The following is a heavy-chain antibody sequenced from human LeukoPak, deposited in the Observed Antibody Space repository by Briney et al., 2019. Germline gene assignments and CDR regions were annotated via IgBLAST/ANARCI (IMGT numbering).Heavy chain of an antibody. CDR2: IYYSGST. V-gene: IGHV4-39*07. CDR3: ARGAGSSGDLDY. CDR1: GGSISGSSYY. J-gene: IGHJ4*02. D-gene: IGHD2-15*01. Sequence: SETLSLTCTVSGGSISGSSYYWGWIRQPPGKGLEWIGSIYYSGSTYYNPSLKSRVTISVDTSKNQFSLKLSSVTAADAAVYYCARGAGSSGDLDYWGQGTLVTVSS.